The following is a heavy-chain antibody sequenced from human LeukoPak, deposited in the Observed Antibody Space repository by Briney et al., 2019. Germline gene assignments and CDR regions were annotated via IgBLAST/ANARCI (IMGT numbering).Heavy chain of an antibody. D-gene: IGHD1-1*01. J-gene: IGHJ4*02. CDR2: IRCKAYGETA. V-gene: IGHV3-49*03. Sequence: GGSLRLSCTASGFTFGDYAMSWIRQAPGKGLEWVGFIRCKAYGETADYAASVKGRFTISRDDSKAIAYLQMNSLKTEDTAVYHCTRDRGAYNLYDYWGQGTLVTVSS. CDR1: GFTFGDYA. CDR3: TRDRGAYNLYDY.